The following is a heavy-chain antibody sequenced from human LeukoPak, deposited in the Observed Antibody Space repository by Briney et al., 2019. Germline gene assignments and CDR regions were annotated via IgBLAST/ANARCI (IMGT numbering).Heavy chain of an antibody. CDR3: ASGYPHFDY. V-gene: IGHV4-61*05. CDR2: IYYSGST. D-gene: IGHD3-22*01. CDR1: GGSISSSSYY. J-gene: IGHJ4*02. Sequence: SETLSLTCTVSGGSISSSSYYWSWIRQPPGKGLEWIGYIYYSGSTNYNPSLKSRVTISVDTSKNQFSLKLSSVTAADTAVYYCASGYPHFDYWGQGTLVTVSS.